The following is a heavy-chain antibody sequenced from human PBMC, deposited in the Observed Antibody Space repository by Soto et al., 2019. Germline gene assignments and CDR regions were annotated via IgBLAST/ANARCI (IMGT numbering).Heavy chain of an antibody. Sequence: GASVKVSCKPSGYTFTGYYLHWVRQAPGQGLEWMGWISPDTGGTKYAQKFQGRVSMTRDTSIGTAYMELSGLTSDETAVYYCAREATRMTFTCDYWGPGTLVTVS. D-gene: IGHD1-1*01. CDR2: ISPDTGGT. V-gene: IGHV1-2*02. J-gene: IGHJ4*02. CDR1: GYTFTGYY. CDR3: AREATRMTFTCDY.